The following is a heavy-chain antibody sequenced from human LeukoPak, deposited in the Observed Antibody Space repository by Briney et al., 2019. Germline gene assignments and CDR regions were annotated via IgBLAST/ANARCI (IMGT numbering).Heavy chain of an antibody. Sequence: SETLSLTCTVSGGSISGYYWTWIRQPPGKGLEYIGYIYYSGSTNHNPSLKSRVTISVDTSKNQFSLKLSSVTAADTAVYYCARGRYTFDYWDQGTLVTVSS. CDR1: GGSISGYY. D-gene: IGHD1-1*01. CDR2: IYYSGST. J-gene: IGHJ4*02. CDR3: ARGRYTFDY. V-gene: IGHV4-59*01.